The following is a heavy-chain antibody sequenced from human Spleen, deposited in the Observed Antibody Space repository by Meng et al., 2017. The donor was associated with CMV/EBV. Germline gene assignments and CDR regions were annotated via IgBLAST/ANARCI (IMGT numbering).Heavy chain of an antibody. Sequence: SGFTFSSYGMPWVRQAPGKGLEWVAVIWYDGSKKYYADSVKGRFTISRDNSKNTLYLQMNSLRAEDTAVYYCAKDVYDSSGYYYDYWGQGTLVTVSS. D-gene: IGHD3-22*01. CDR2: IWYDGSKK. CDR1: GFTFSSYG. CDR3: AKDVYDSSGYYYDY. J-gene: IGHJ4*02. V-gene: IGHV3-33*06.